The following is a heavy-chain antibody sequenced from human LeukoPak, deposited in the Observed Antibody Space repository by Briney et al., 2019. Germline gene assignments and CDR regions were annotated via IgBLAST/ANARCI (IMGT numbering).Heavy chain of an antibody. Sequence: SETLSLTCTVSGGSISSSSYYWGWIRQPPGKGLEWIGSIYYSGSTYYNPSLKSRVTISVDTSKNQFSLKLSSVTAADTAVYYCARHVGSSWFSDWFDPWGQGTLVTVSS. D-gene: IGHD6-13*01. CDR2: IYYSGST. V-gene: IGHV4-39*01. CDR1: GGSISSSSYY. J-gene: IGHJ5*02. CDR3: ARHVGSSWFSDWFDP.